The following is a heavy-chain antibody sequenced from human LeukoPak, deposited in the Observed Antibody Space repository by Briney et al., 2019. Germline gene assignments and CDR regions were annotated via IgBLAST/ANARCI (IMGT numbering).Heavy chain of an antibody. Sequence: SETLSLTCTVSGGSISSSSYYWGWIRQPPVKGLEWIGSIYYSGSTYYNPSLKSRVTISVDTSKNQFSLKLSSVTAADTAVYYCARDLAAAGTGRYYYYYMDVWGKGTTVTVSS. CDR2: IYYSGST. V-gene: IGHV4-39*07. D-gene: IGHD6-13*01. CDR3: ARDLAAAGTGRYYYYYMDV. CDR1: GGSISSSSYY. J-gene: IGHJ6*03.